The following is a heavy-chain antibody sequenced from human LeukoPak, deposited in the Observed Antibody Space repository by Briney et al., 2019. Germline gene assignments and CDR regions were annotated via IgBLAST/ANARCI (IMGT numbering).Heavy chain of an antibody. D-gene: IGHD2-2*02. V-gene: IGHV3-23*01. CDR2: ISGSGAST. J-gene: IGHJ4*02. CDR3: AKGSRGYTNYYFDY. CDR1: GFRFSGYA. Sequence: GGSLRLSCTSSGFRFSGYAMIWVRQAPGKGLELVSTISGSGASTFYADSVRGRFITSKDIPSNIVYLQMNSLRAEDTAVYYCAKGSRGYTNYYFDYWGQGTLVTVSS.